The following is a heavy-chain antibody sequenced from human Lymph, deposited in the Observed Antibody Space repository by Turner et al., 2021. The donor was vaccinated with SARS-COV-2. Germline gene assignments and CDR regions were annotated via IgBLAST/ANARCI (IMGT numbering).Heavy chain of an antibody. D-gene: IGHD2-2*01. CDR3: ARDFHFIHSSNSCAY. Sequence: QVPLVQSVAEVKMPGASVKVSCKASGYTFSSNYMHWVRQAPGQGLEWMGIINPSGGSTSYAQKFQGRVTMTGDTSTSTVYMELISLRSEDTAVYYCARDFHFIHSSNSCAYWGQGTLVTVSS. V-gene: IGHV1-46*01. CDR1: GYTFSSNY. J-gene: IGHJ4*02. CDR2: INPSGGST.